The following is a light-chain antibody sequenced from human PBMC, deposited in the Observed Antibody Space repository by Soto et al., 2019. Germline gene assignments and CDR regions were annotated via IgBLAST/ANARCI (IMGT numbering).Light chain of an antibody. V-gene: IGKV3-20*01. J-gene: IGKJ1*01. Sequence: EIVLTQSPVTLSLSPGERATLSCRASQSVSSSYLAWYQQKPGQAPRLLIYGPSNRATGIPDRFSGSGSGTDFTLTISRLEPEDFAVYYCQQYGSSGTFGQGTKVEIK. CDR3: QQYGSSGT. CDR1: QSVSSSY. CDR2: GPS.